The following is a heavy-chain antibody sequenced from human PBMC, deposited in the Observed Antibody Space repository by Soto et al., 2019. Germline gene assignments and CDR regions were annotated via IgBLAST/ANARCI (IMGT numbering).Heavy chain of an antibody. J-gene: IGHJ4*02. CDR3: ARVGGGFANFDY. CDR2: VSGDGRFR. Sequence: EVQLVESGGGLVQPGGSLRLSCGASGFTFSNYWMHWVRQAPGEGLVWVSRVSGDGRFRRVADSVKGRFTISSDNAKNTFHLPMNSIRVEEKAVYYCARVGGGFANFDYWGQGALVTVSS. CDR1: GFTFSNYW. V-gene: IGHV3-74*01. D-gene: IGHD2-15*01.